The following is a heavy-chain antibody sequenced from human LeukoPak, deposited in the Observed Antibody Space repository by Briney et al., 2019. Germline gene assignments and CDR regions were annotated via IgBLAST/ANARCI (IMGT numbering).Heavy chain of an antibody. CDR2: ISAYNGNT. Sequence: ASVKVSCKASGYTFTCYGISWVRQAPGQGLEWMGWISAYNGNTNYAQKLQGRVTMTTDTSTSTAYMELRSLRSDDTAVYYCARDVGMGYYDSSGYFQGDYWGQGTLVTVSS. CDR1: GYTFTCYG. D-gene: IGHD3-22*01. V-gene: IGHV1-18*01. CDR3: ARDVGMGYYDSSGYFQGDY. J-gene: IGHJ4*02.